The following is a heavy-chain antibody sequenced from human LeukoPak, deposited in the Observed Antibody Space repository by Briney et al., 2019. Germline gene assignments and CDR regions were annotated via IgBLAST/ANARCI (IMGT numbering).Heavy chain of an antibody. CDR3: SRVEGKFVEKYYFDY. J-gene: IGHJ4*02. CDR2: INPYSGGT. CDR1: GYTFTGYY. V-gene: IGHV1-2*02. Sequence: ASVKVSCKASGYTFTGYYMLWVRQAPGQGLDWMGWINPYSGGTNYAHKFQGRVTMTRDKSISTVYLELSRLRSDDTAVYYCSRVEGKFVEKYYFDYWGQGTLVTVSS. D-gene: IGHD3-16*01.